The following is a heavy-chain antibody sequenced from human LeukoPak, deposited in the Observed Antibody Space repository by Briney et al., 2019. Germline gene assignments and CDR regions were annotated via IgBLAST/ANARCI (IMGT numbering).Heavy chain of an antibody. CDR1: GGSISSSSYY. CDR2: IYYSGST. CDR3: ARRPYHYDIIGPI. Sequence: SETLSLTCTVSGGSISSSSYYWGWIRQPPGKGLEWIGSIYYSGSTYYNPSLKSRVTISVDTSKNQFSLKVNSVTAADTAVYYCARRPYHYDIIGPIWGQGTMVTVSS. V-gene: IGHV4-39*07. D-gene: IGHD3-22*01. J-gene: IGHJ3*02.